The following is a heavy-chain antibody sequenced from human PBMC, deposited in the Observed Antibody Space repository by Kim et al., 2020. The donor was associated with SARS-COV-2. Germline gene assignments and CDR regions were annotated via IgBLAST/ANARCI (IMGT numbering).Heavy chain of an antibody. CDR3: AKGGDYAWDYYYGMDV. D-gene: IGHD4-17*01. Sequence: GGSLRLSCAASGFTFSSYGMHWVRQAPGKGLEWVAVISYDGSNKYYADSVKGRFTISRDNSKNTLYLQMNSLRAEYTAVYYCAKGGDYAWDYYYGMDVWGQGTTVTVSS. CDR1: GFTFSSYG. CDR2: ISYDGSNK. V-gene: IGHV3-30*18. J-gene: IGHJ6*02.